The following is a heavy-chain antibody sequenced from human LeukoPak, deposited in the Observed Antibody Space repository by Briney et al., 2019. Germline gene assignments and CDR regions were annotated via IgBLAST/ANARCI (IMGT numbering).Heavy chain of an antibody. D-gene: IGHD1-26*01. Sequence: SVKVSCKASGGTFSSYAISWVRQAPGQGLEWMGGIIPIFGTANYAQKFQGGVTIAADESTSTAYMELSSLRSEDTAVYYCARFILGSYYTFDYWGQGTLVTVSS. CDR3: ARFILGSYYTFDY. CDR2: IIPIFGTA. J-gene: IGHJ4*02. V-gene: IGHV1-69*01. CDR1: GGTFSSYA.